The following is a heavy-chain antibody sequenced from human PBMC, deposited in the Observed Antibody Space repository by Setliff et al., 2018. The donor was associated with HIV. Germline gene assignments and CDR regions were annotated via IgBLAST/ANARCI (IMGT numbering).Heavy chain of an antibody. CDR3: ASAPLTTVTTGPRYSLDS. CDR2: INPSGGST. CDR1: GYTLTNYH. D-gene: IGHD4-17*01. V-gene: IGHV1-46*01. J-gene: IGHJ4*02. Sequence: ASVKVSCKAAGYTLTNYHMHWVRQAPGQGLEWMGGINPSGGSTTSAQKFLGRVTMTKDTSTSTVYMEASNLKSEDTAVYYCASAPLTTVTTGPRYSLDSWGQGTLVTVSS.